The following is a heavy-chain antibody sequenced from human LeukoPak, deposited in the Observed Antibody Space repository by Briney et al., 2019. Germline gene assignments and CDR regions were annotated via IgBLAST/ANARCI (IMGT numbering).Heavy chain of an antibody. CDR3: ARWILTHDDYGMDV. CDR2: IHHSGST. D-gene: IGHD5-12*01. CDR1: GGSISTYY. V-gene: IGHV4-59*01. Sequence: PSETLSLTCTVSGGSISTYYWSWIRRPPGGGLEWIAYIHHSGSTNYNPSFQRRYTISADTSKNQFSLKLNSVTAADSAVYYCARWILTHDDYGMDVWGQGTTVIVSS. J-gene: IGHJ6*02.